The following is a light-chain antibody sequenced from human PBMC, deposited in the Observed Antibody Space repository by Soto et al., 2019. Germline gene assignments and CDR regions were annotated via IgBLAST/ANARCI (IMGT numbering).Light chain of an antibody. J-gene: IGLJ1*01. V-gene: IGLV2-14*01. CDR1: SSDVGGFKY. CDR2: EFT. CDR3: NSYTTSGTLYV. Sequence: QSALIQPASVSGSPGQSITISCAGSSSDVGGFKYVSWYQQHPGKAPKLILYEFTNRPSGVCNRFSGSKSGNAASLTISGLQAEDDADYYCNSYTTSGTLYVFGTGTKLTVL.